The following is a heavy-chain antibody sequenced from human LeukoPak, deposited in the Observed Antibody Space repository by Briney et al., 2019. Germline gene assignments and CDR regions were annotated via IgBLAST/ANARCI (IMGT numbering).Heavy chain of an antibody. CDR3: ARVAPYYYDSSGYSSHYFDY. CDR2: IKKDGSET. V-gene: IGHV3-7*03. CDR1: GFTFSTSW. J-gene: IGHJ4*02. Sequence: QPGGSLRLSCAASGFTFSTSWMSWVRQVPGKGLEWVANIKKDGSETYYVDSVKGRFTISRDNAKSSLYLQMNGLRAEDTAVYFCARVAPYYYDSSGYSSHYFDYWGQGILVTVSS. D-gene: IGHD3-22*01.